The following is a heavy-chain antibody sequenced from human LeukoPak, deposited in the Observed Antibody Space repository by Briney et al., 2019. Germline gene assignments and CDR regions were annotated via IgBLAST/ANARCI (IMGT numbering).Heavy chain of an antibody. CDR1: GFTVSSNY. D-gene: IGHD1-26*01. Sequence: GGSLRLSCAASGFTVSSNYMSRVRQAPGKGLEWVSVIYSGGSTYYADSVKGRFTISRDNSKNTLYLQMNSLRAEDTAVYYCARDSGLLRPETDDYYYYGMDVWGQGTTVTVSS. CDR3: ARDSGLLRPETDDYYYYGMDV. CDR2: IYSGGST. J-gene: IGHJ6*02. V-gene: IGHV3-53*01.